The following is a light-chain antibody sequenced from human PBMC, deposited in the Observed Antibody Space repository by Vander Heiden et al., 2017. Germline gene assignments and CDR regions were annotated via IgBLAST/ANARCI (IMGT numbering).Light chain of an antibody. V-gene: IGLV3-1*01. CDR3: EARDSTALYV. CDR2: QDN. CDR1: KLENKY. Sequence: SYDLTQSPSLSVSPGHPASITCSGDKLENKYVSWYQQRQGQAPVLVIYQDNKRPSGIPERFSGFNSGTTATLTISGTQAVDEADYFCEARDSTALYVFGSGTKVTVL. J-gene: IGLJ1*01.